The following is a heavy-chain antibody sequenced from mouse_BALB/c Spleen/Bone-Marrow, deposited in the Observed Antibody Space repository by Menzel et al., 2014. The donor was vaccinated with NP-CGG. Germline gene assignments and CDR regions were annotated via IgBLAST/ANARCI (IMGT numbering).Heavy chain of an antibody. J-gene: IGHJ1*01. Sequence: QXGGSLKLSCAASGFDFSRYWMSWVRQAPGKGLEWIGEINPDSSTINYTPSLKDKFIISRDNAKNTRYLQMSKVRSEDTALYYCARLNYYGNLFVWGAGTTVTVSS. CDR1: GFDFSRYW. D-gene: IGHD1-1*01. CDR2: INPDSSTI. CDR3: ARLNYYGNLFV. V-gene: IGHV4-1*02.